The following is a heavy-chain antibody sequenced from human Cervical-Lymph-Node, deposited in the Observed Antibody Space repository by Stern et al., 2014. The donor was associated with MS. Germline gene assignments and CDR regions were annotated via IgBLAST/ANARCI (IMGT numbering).Heavy chain of an antibody. CDR3: ARQMTHGPCDL. Sequence: VQLEESGGSVVQPGRSLRLSCAASTFTFSAFAMHWVRQAPGKGLEWVAVISYDGKNKFYADSVQGRFTISRDNSKNTLTLQMDSLRAEDTAVYYCARQMTHGPCDLWGRGTLVTVS. CDR1: TFTFSAFA. J-gene: IGHJ2*01. D-gene: IGHD2-21*02. V-gene: IGHV3-30*01. CDR2: ISYDGKNK.